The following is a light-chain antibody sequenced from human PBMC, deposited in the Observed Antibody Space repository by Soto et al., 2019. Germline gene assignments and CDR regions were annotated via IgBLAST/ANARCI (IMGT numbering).Light chain of an antibody. CDR2: DVS. CDR3: SSYTSISTYV. Sequence: QSALTQPASVSGSPGQSITISCTGTSSDVGGYDFVSWYQHHPGKAPRLMIYDVSHRPSGVSDRFSASKSGNTASLTISGLLAEDEADYYCSSYTSISTYVFGTGTKHTVL. V-gene: IGLV2-14*03. J-gene: IGLJ1*01. CDR1: SSDVGGYDF.